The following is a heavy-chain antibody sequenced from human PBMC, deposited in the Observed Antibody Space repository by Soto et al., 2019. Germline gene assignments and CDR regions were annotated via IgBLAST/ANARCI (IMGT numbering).Heavy chain of an antibody. Sequence: QLQLQESGPGLVKPSETLSLTCTVSGGSISSSSYYWGWIRQPPGKGLEWIGSIYYSVSTYYNPSLNSRVTISVDTSQNQFSLKLSSVNAADTAVYYCARHAILVRWLGACDIWGQGTMVTVSS. CDR1: GGSISSSSYY. J-gene: IGHJ3*02. D-gene: IGHD5-12*01. CDR2: IYYSVST. V-gene: IGHV4-39*01. CDR3: ARHAILVRWLGACDI.